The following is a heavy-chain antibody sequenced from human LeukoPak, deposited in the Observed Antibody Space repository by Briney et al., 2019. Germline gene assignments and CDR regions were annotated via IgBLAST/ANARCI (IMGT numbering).Heavy chain of an antibody. D-gene: IGHD3-3*02. CDR2: MSAHNGNT. CDR3: ARGFRISIFGVVITEDAFDI. Sequence: ASVKVSCKASGYTFTSYDISWVRQAPGQGLEWMGWMSAHNGNTNYAQKLQGRVTMTTDTSTNTVYMELRSLRSDDTAVYYCARGFRISIFGVVITEDAFDIWGQGTLVTVSS. V-gene: IGHV1-18*01. J-gene: IGHJ3*02. CDR1: GYTFTSYD.